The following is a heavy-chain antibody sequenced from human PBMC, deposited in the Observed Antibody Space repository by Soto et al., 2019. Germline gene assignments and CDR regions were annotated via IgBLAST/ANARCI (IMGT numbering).Heavy chain of an antibody. V-gene: IGHV4-34*01. Sequence: SETLSLTCAVYGGSFSGYYWSWIRQPPGKGLEWIGEINHSGSTNYNPSLKSRVTISVDTSKNQFSLKLSSVTAAGTAVYYCARARLGAYYYYYYGMDVWGQGTTVTVSS. CDR3: ARARLGAYYYYYYGMDV. J-gene: IGHJ6*02. CDR1: GGSFSGYY. CDR2: INHSGST.